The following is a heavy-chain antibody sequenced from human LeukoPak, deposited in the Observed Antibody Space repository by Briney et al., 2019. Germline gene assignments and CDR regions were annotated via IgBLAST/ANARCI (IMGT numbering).Heavy chain of an antibody. V-gene: IGHV4-34*01. CDR2: INHSGST. D-gene: IGHD3-16*02. CDR3: ARDHINVNAFDI. J-gene: IGHJ3*02. Sequence: YWSWIRQPPGKGLEWIGEINHSGSTNYNPSLKSRVTISVDTSKNQFSLKLSSVTAADTAVYYCARDHINVNAFDIWGQGTMVTVSS. CDR1: Y.